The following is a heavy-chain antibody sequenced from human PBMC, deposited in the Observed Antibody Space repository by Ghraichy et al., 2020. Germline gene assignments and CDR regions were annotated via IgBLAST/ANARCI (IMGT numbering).Heavy chain of an antibody. J-gene: IGHJ4*02. CDR3: AVGIYSSSWWRHYFDY. CDR1: GFTFSSYA. D-gene: IGHD6-13*01. CDR2: ISGSGGST. Sequence: GGSLRLSCAASGFTFSSYAMSWVRQAPGKGLEWVSAISGSGGSTYYADSVKGRFTISRDNSKNTLYLQMNSLRAEDTAVYYCAVGIYSSSWWRHYFDYWGQGTLVTVSS. V-gene: IGHV3-23*01.